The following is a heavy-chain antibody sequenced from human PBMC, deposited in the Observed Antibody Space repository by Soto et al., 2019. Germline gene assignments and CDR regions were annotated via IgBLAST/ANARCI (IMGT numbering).Heavy chain of an antibody. CDR3: ARSGYDYIWGSYRPTYFDY. V-gene: IGHV1-3*01. CDR2: INAGNGNT. D-gene: IGHD3-16*02. CDR1: GYTFTSYA. J-gene: IGHJ4*02. Sequence: ASGKVSCTASGYTFTSYAMHWVRQAPGRRLEWMGWINAGNGNTKYSQKFQGRVTITRDTSASTAYMELSSLRSEDTAVYYCARSGYDYIWGSYRPTYFDYWGQGTLVTVSS.